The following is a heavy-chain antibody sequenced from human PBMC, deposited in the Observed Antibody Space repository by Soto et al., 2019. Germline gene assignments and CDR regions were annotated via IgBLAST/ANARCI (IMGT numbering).Heavy chain of an antibody. J-gene: IGHJ4*02. CDR2: ITGNGGST. CDR1: GFTFSTYA. CDR3: AKRGLSHNDY. Sequence: GGSLRLSCTASGFTFSTYAMSWVRQAPGKGLEWVSSITGNGGSTYYADSVKGRFTISRDNSKNTLYLQMNSLRAEDTALYYCAKRGLSHNDYWGQGTLVTVSS. V-gene: IGHV3-23*01.